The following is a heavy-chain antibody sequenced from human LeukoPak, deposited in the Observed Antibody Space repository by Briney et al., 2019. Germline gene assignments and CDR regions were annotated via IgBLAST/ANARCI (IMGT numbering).Heavy chain of an antibody. V-gene: IGHV3-21*01. CDR1: GFTFRSYT. CDR3: VRAGVGADKDLDY. CDR2: ISSSSHYI. J-gene: IGHJ4*02. Sequence: GGSLRLSCAASGFTFRSYTMNWVRQAPGKGLEWVTSISSSSHYIYYTDSVKGRFTISRDNAKNSLYLQMNSLRAEDTAVYYCVRAGVGADKDLDYWGQGTLVTVSS. D-gene: IGHD1-26*01.